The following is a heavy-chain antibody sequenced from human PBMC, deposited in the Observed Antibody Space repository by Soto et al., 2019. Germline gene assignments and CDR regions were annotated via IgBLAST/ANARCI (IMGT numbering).Heavy chain of an antibody. Sequence: ASVKVSCKASGYTFTSYGISWVRQAPGQGLEWMGWISAYNGNTNYAQKLQGRVTMTTDTSTSTAYMELRSLRSDDTAVYYCARDLLYCSGGSCYSYWFDPWGQGTLVTVSS. CDR2: ISAYNGNT. J-gene: IGHJ5*02. V-gene: IGHV1-18*01. D-gene: IGHD2-15*01. CDR3: ARDLLYCSGGSCYSYWFDP. CDR1: GYTFTSYG.